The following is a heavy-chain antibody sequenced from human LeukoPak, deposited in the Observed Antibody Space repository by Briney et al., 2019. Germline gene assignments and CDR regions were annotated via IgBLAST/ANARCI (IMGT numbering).Heavy chain of an antibody. CDR1: GGSISSSSYT. D-gene: IGHD6-13*01. V-gene: IGHV4-39*02. Sequence: PSETLSLTCTVSGGSISSSSYTWGWIRQPPGKGLEWIGSIYYSGTTYYNPSLKSRVTISVDTSKNQFSLKLNSVTAADTAVYYCAREWIAAAGGEIDYWGQGTLVTVSS. CDR2: IYYSGTT. J-gene: IGHJ4*02. CDR3: AREWIAAAGGEIDY.